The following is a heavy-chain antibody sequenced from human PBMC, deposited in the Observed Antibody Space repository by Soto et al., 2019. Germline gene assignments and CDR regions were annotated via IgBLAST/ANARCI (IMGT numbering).Heavy chain of an antibody. CDR2: IYYSGST. V-gene: IGHV4-31*03. D-gene: IGHD3-22*01. Sequence: SETLSLTCNVSGGSISSGHYFWSWIRQHPGKGLEWIGYIYYSGSTFYNPSLKSRVTISVDISKNHFSLKLSSVTAADTAVYYCATTNYYYDRIFYHSHTSFDFWGQGTPVTVSS. CDR1: GGSISSGHYF. CDR3: ATTNYYYDRIFYHSHTSFDF. J-gene: IGHJ4*02.